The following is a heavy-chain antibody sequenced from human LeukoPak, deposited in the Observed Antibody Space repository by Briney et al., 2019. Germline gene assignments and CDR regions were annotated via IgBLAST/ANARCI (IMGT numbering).Heavy chain of an antibody. V-gene: IGHV3-30*02. Sequence: GGSLRLSCAASGFTFSSYGMHWVRQAPGKGLEWVAFIRNDGSNKYYADSVKGRFTISRDNSKNTLYLQMNSLRAEDTAVYYCAKGRGYSYGSDYWGQGTLVTVSS. CDR3: AKGRGYSYGSDY. CDR2: IRNDGSNK. CDR1: GFTFSSYG. J-gene: IGHJ4*02. D-gene: IGHD5-18*01.